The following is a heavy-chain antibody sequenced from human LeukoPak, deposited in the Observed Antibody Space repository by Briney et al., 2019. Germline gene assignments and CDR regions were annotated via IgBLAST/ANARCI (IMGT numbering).Heavy chain of an antibody. CDR3: ARERNSWNDGIDFDY. Sequence: GGSLRLSCAASGFTFDDYAMHWVRQAPGKGLEWVSSISWNSGSLGYADSVKGRFTISRDNAKNSLYLQMNSLRAEDTAVYYCARERNSWNDGIDFDYWGQGTLVTVSS. CDR2: ISWNSGSL. J-gene: IGHJ4*02. CDR1: GFTFDDYA. D-gene: IGHD1-1*01. V-gene: IGHV3-9*01.